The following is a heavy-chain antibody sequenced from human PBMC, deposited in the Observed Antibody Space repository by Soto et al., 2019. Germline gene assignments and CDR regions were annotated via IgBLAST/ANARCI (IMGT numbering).Heavy chain of an antibody. J-gene: IGHJ5*02. Sequence: PSETLSLTCSVSGGSISSGDYYWSWVRQRPGKGLEWIGYIHYGGSTFYNPSLKSRVTISVDTSKNQFSLKLSSVTAADTAVYYCARGYPPRWYNWNLNWFDPWGQGTLVTVSS. CDR3: ARGYPPRWYNWNLNWFDP. V-gene: IGHV4-30-4*01. D-gene: IGHD1-1*01. CDR2: IHYGGST. CDR1: GGSISSGDYY.